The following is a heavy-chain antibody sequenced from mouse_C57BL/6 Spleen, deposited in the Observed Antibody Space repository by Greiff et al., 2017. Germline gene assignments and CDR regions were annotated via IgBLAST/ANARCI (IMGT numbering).Heavy chain of an antibody. Sequence: DVHLVESGGGLVKPGGSLKLSCAASGFTFSDYGMHWVRQAPEKGLEWVAYISSGSSTIYYADTVKGRFTISRDNAKHTLFLQMTSLRSEDTAMYYCARERFPGAMDYWGQGTSVTVSS. CDR3: ARERFPGAMDY. V-gene: IGHV5-17*01. CDR1: GFTFSDYG. J-gene: IGHJ4*01. CDR2: ISSGSSTI.